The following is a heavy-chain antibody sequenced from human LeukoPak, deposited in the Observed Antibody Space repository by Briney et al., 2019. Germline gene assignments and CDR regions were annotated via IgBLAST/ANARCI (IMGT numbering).Heavy chain of an antibody. V-gene: IGHV4-59*02. J-gene: IGHJ5*02. Sequence: SETLSLTCTVSGGSVSSYYWSWIRQPPGKGLEWIGYIYYSGTTGYNPSLKSRLTMSVDTSKNQFSLKLNSVTAADTAIYYRATFYDFWSAYYWFDPWGQGTLVTVSS. CDR1: GGSVSSYY. CDR2: IYYSGTT. D-gene: IGHD3-3*01. CDR3: ATFYDFWSAYYWFDP.